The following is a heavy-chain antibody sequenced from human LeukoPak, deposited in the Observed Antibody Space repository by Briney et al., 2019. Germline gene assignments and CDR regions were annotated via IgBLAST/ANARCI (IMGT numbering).Heavy chain of an antibody. CDR1: GYTFTGYY. Sequence: GSVKVSCKASGYTFTGYYMHWVRQAPGQGLEWMGWINPNSGGTNYAQKFQGRVTMTRDTSISTAYMELSRLRSDDTAVYYCARESRPDYDILTGYYNPCWFDPWGQGTLVTVSS. D-gene: IGHD3-9*01. J-gene: IGHJ5*02. V-gene: IGHV1-2*02. CDR2: INPNSGGT. CDR3: ARESRPDYDILTGYYNPCWFDP.